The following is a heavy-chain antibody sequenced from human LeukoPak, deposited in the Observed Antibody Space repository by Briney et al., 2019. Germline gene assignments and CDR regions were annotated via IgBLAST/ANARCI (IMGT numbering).Heavy chain of an antibody. Sequence: GGSLRLSCTVSGFTVSSDSMSWVRQAPGKGLEWVSFIYSGGSTHYSDSVKGRFTISRDNSKSTLYLQMNSLRAEDTAVYYCARRAGAYSHPYDYWGQGTLVTVSS. J-gene: IGHJ4*02. CDR1: GFTVSSDS. CDR2: IYSGGST. V-gene: IGHV3-53*01. CDR3: ARRAGAYSHPYDY. D-gene: IGHD4/OR15-4a*01.